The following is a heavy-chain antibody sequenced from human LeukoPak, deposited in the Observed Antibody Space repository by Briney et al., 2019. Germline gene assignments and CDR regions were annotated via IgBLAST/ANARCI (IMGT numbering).Heavy chain of an antibody. CDR1: GFTFDDYA. V-gene: IGHV3-9*01. J-gene: IGHJ4*02. CDR2: ISWHSGSI. CDR3: ARDRGSLDFDY. D-gene: IGHD3-10*01. Sequence: GRSLRLSCAASGFTFDDYAMHWVRQAPGKGLEWVSGISWHSGSIGYADSVKGRFTISRDNAKNTLYLQMNSLRAEDTAVYYCARDRGSLDFDYWGQGTLVTVSS.